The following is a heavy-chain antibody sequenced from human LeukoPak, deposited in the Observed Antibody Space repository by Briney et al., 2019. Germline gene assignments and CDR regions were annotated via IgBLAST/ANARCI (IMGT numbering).Heavy chain of an antibody. CDR1: GYTFTSYY. V-gene: IGHV1-46*01. J-gene: IGHJ4*02. Sequence: ASVKVSCKASGYTFTSYYMHWVRQAPGQGLEWMGIFNPSGGSTSYAQKFQGRVTMTRDTSTSTVYMELSSLRSEDTAVYYCARSHDYGDYVLYFDYWGQGTLVTVSS. CDR3: ARSHDYGDYVLYFDY. CDR2: FNPSGGST. D-gene: IGHD4-17*01.